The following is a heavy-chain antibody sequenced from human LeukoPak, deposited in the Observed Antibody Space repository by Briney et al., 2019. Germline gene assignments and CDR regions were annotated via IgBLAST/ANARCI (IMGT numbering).Heavy chain of an antibody. Sequence: SPRLSCAASAFTSTSYCMTWVRQAPGKGLEWVANIKQDGSEKYYVDSVKGRFTISRDNAENSLYLQMNSLRADDTAVYYCARDVSGAIYVYMEVLRKGATVAVCS. CDR1: AFTSTSYC. CDR2: IKQDGSEK. V-gene: IGHV3-7*01. CDR3: ARDVSGAIYVYMEV. D-gene: IGHD1-26*01. J-gene: IGHJ6*03.